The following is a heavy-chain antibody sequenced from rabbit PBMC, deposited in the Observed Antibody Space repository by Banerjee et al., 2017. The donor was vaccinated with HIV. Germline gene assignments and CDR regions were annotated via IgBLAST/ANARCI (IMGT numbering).Heavy chain of an antibody. Sequence: QSLEESGGDLVKPEGSLTLTCKASGFDFSGNALCWFRQAPGKGPEWIACIGTGSGTTYDATWAKGRFTISQTSSTTVTLQMTSLTAADTATYFCARDLAGVTGWNFGLWGPGTLVTVS. CDR3: ARDLAGVTGWNFGL. D-gene: IGHD4-1*01. V-gene: IGHV1S40*01. CDR2: IGTGSGTT. J-gene: IGHJ4*01. CDR1: GFDFSGNA.